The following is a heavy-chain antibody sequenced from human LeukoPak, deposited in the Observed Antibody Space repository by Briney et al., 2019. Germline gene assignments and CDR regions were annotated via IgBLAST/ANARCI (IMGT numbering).Heavy chain of an antibody. Sequence: SETLSLTCTVSGGSISSNYGSWIRQPPGKGLEVIGYIYNNGTTNYNPSLKSPITISVDTSNNQFSLKLNSVTAADTAVYYCARQGGSFAFDIWGQGTMVTVSS. CDR2: IYNNGTT. CDR1: GGSISSNY. J-gene: IGHJ3*02. CDR3: ARQGGSFAFDI. D-gene: IGHD1-26*01. V-gene: IGHV4-59*08.